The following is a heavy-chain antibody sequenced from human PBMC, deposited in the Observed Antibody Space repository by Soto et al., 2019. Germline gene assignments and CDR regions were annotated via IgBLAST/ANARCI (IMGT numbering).Heavy chain of an antibody. CDR1: GGTFSSYA. CDR3: ARSGYDYDYYYAMDV. J-gene: IGHJ6*02. D-gene: IGHD5-12*01. CDR2: IIPIFGTA. V-gene: IGHV1-69*06. Sequence: SVKVSCKASGGTFSSYAISRVRQAPGQGLEWMGGIIPIFGTANYAQKFQGRVTITADKSTSTAYMELSSLRSEDTAVYYCARSGYDYDYYYAMDVWGQGTTVTVSS.